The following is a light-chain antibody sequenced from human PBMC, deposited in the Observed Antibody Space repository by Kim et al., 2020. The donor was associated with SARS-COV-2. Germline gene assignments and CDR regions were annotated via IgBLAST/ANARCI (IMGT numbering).Light chain of an antibody. J-gene: IGKJ5*01. CDR1: QDITNY. Sequence: DIQMTQSPSSLSASIGDRVTITCQASQDITNYLNWYQQKPGRAPKLLIYDASNLKTGVPSRFSGSGSETDFTFTISSLQPEDIATYFCQQYDNLPLTFGQGTRLEIK. V-gene: IGKV1-33*01. CDR2: DAS. CDR3: QQYDNLPLT.